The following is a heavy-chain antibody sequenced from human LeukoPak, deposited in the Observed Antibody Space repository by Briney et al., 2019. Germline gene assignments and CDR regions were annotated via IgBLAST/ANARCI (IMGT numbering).Heavy chain of an antibody. V-gene: IGHV3-48*03. CDR2: ISSSGSTI. D-gene: IGHD5-12*01. J-gene: IGHJ4*02. CDR1: GFTFSSYE. CDR3: ARGGGYEGPDY. Sequence: GGSLRLSCAASGFTFSSYEMNWVRQAPGKGLGWVSYISSSGSTIYYADSVKGRFTISRDNAKNSLYLQMNSLRAEDTAVYYCARGGGYEGPDYWGQGTLVTVSS.